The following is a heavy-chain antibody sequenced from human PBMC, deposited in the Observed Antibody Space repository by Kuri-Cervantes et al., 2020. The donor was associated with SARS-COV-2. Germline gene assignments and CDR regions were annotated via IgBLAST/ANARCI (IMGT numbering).Heavy chain of an antibody. D-gene: IGHD3-10*02. J-gene: IGHJ4*02. CDR1: RGSISSHDSMSSNF. Sequence: SETLSLTCSVSRGSISSHDSMSSNFWTWIRQPPGKGLEWIGDIHSSGSTNYNPSLKGRVTILLDASKNQFSLRLDSVTAADTAVYYCARHVVYVRHFVYWGQGTLVTVSS. CDR3: ARHVVYVRHFVY. CDR2: IHSSGST. V-gene: IGHV4-61*01.